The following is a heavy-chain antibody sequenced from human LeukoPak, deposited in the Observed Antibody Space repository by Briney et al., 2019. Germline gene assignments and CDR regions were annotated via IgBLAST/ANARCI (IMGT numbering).Heavy chain of an antibody. CDR3: AKDGGRYRFDF. V-gene: IGHV3-7*01. Sequence: GGSLRLSCATSGFTFEDYWMTWVRQAPGKGLEWVANIKKDGSAKYYVDSVKGRFTISRDRSKNSVYLQMNSLRPDDTALYYCAKDGGRYRFDFWGQGTMVTVSS. D-gene: IGHD3-16*02. CDR2: IKKDGSAK. J-gene: IGHJ4*02. CDR1: GFTFEDYW.